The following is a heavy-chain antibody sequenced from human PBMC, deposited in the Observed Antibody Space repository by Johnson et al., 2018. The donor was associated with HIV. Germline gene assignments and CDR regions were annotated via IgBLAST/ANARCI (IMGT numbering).Heavy chain of an antibody. J-gene: IGHJ3*01. CDR2: ISYDGSNK. CDR1: GLTFSSYA. V-gene: IGHV3-30-3*02. D-gene: IGHD1-26*01. Sequence: QVQLVESGGGVVQPGRSLRLSCAASGLTFSSYAMYCVRQAPGKGLEWVAVISYDGSNKYYADSVKGRFTISRDNSKNTLYLQINSLRAEDTAVYYCAKNNEVWELLPVDAFDFWGQGTLITVSS. CDR3: AKNNEVWELLPVDAFDF.